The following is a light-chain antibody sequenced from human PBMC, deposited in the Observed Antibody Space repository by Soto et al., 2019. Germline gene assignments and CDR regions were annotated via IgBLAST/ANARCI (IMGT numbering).Light chain of an antibody. CDR1: NIGSKS. J-gene: IGLJ3*02. CDR3: QVWDRSSDHWV. V-gene: IGLV3-21*02. Sequence: SYELTQPPSVSVAPGQTASITCGGNNIGSKSVHWYEQKPGQAPVLVVYDDSDRPSGIPERFSGSNSGNTATLTISRVEAGDEADYYCQVWDRSSDHWVFGGGTKLTVL. CDR2: DDS.